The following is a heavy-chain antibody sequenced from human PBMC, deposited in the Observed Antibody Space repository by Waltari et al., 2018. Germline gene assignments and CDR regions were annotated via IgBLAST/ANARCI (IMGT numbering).Heavy chain of an antibody. J-gene: IGHJ4*02. CDR1: GFPFTKHW. Sequence: EVQLVESGGALVQPGGSLRLAGAASGFPFTKHWMSWVRQAPGKGLEWVASIKEDGSEANYLESVKGRFTISRDNAKNSLFLQMNSLRAEDTAVYYCSDPPSDFWGQGTQVIVSS. V-gene: IGHV3-7*03. CDR2: IKEDGSEA. CDR3: SDPPSDF. D-gene: IGHD2-21*01.